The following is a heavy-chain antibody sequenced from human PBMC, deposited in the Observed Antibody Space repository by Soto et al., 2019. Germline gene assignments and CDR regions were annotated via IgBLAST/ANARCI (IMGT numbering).Heavy chain of an antibody. CDR2: ISYDGSNK. D-gene: IGHD2-15*01. CDR1: GFTFSSYS. V-gene: IGHV3-30*18. CDR3: AKDPSVVAATGPYYYYYYMDV. J-gene: IGHJ6*03. Sequence: GGSLRLSCAASGFTFSSYSMNWVRQAPGKGLKWVAVISYDGSNKYYADSVKGRFTISRDNSKNTLYLQMNSPRAEYTAVYYCAKDPSVVAATGPYYYYYYMDVWGKGTTVTVSS.